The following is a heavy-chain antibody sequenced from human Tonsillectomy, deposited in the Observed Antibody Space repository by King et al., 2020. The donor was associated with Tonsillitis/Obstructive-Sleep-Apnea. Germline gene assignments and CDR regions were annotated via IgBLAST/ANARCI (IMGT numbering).Heavy chain of an antibody. CDR1: GDTFSSYA. J-gene: IGHJ6*02. CDR3: AREAYGDYRWYGMDV. Sequence: VQLVESGAEVKKPGSSVKVSCKASGDTFSSYAISWVRQAPGQGLEWMGGIIPILSIEDYAQKFQGRVTITAGKSMSTAYMELSSLRSEDTAVYYCAREAYGDYRWYGMDVWGQGTTVTVSS. CDR2: IIPILSIE. V-gene: IGHV1-69*10. D-gene: IGHD4-17*01.